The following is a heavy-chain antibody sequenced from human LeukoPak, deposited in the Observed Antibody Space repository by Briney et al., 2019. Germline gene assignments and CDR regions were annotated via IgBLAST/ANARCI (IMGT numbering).Heavy chain of an antibody. J-gene: IGHJ6*03. V-gene: IGHV4-59*11. CDR1: GASMTSHY. D-gene: IGHD6-13*01. Sequence: SETLSLTCTVSGASMTSHYWSWIRQPPGKGLEWIGYIFYTGSTNYSPSLKSRVTISVDTSKNQFSLKLTSVTAADTAVYFCARDGSSSWYYMDVWGEGTTVTISS. CDR3: ARDGSSSWYYMDV. CDR2: IFYTGST.